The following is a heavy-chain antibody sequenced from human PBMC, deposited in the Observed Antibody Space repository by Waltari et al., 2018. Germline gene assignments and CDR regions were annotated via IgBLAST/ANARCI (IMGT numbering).Heavy chain of an antibody. V-gene: IGHV4-34*01. Sequence: QVQLQQWGAGLLKPSETLSLTCAVYGGSFSGYYWSWIRQPPGKGLEWIGEINHSGSTNYNPSLKSRVTISVDTSKNQFSLKLSSVTAADTAVYYCARVGSSHAFDIWGQGTMVTVSS. D-gene: IGHD3-10*01. J-gene: IGHJ3*02. CDR2: INHSGST. CDR1: GGSFSGYY. CDR3: ARVGSSHAFDI.